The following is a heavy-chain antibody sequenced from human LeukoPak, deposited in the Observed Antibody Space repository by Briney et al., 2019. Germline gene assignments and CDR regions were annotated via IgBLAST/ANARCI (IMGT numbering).Heavy chain of an antibody. V-gene: IGHV3-9*01. CDR3: EQKTAYEFLSEFDY. D-gene: IGHD1-14*01. J-gene: IGHJ4*02. CDR1: GFTFDDYA. Sequence: PCRSLRLSCAASGFTFDDYAMHWVRQAPVKGLEWISGISWNSGSIGYADSVKGRFTISRDNAKNSLYLQMNSLRAEDTALFFFEQKTAYEFLSEFDYWGQGTLVTVSS. CDR2: ISWNSGSI.